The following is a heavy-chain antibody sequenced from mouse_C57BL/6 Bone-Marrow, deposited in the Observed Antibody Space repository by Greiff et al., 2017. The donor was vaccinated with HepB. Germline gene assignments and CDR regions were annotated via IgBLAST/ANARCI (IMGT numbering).Heavy chain of an antibody. CDR3: ASPNYGSSYVDYFDY. Sequence: VQLQQSGAELARPGASVKLSCKASGYTFTSYGISWVKQSTGQGLEWIGEIYPRSGNTYYNEKFKGKATLTADKSSSTAYMELRSLTSEDSAVYFCASPNYGSSYVDYFDYWGPGTTLTVSS. CDR1: GYTFTSYG. CDR2: IYPRSGNT. D-gene: IGHD1-1*01. V-gene: IGHV1-81*01. J-gene: IGHJ2*01.